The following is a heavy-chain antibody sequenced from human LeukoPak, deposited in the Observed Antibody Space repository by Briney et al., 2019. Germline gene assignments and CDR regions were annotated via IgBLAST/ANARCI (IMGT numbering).Heavy chain of an antibody. J-gene: IGHJ6*02. CDR1: GFTFSGYA. D-gene: IGHD3-10*01. CDR2: ISGSGDST. CDR3: AKGAEYYYSSGSYFSGRPQNYYYGMDV. Sequence: GGSRRLSCAASGFTFSGYAMSWVRQAPGKGLEWVSAISGSGDSTYYADSVKGRFTISRDNSKNTLYLQMNSLRAEDTAVYYCAKGAEYYYSSGSYFSGRPQNYYYGMDVWGQGTTVTVSS. V-gene: IGHV3-23*01.